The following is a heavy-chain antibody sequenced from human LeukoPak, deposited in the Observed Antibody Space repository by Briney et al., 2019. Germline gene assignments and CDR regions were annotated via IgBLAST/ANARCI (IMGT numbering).Heavy chain of an antibody. V-gene: IGHV3-21*01. Sequence: GGSLRLSCAASGFTFSSYSMNWVRQAPGKGLEWVSSISSSSSSYIYYADSVKGRFTISRDNAKNSLYLQMNSLRAEDTAVYYCARDKWGIAVAAFDYWGQGTLVTVSS. J-gene: IGHJ4*02. D-gene: IGHD6-19*01. CDR2: ISSSSSSYI. CDR1: GFTFSSYS. CDR3: ARDKWGIAVAAFDY.